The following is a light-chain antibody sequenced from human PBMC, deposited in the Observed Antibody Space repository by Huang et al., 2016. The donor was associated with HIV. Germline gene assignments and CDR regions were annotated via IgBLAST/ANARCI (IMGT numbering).Light chain of an antibody. V-gene: IGKV3-15*01. CDR1: QNVRNN. CDR3: QQFNNWPPA. J-gene: IGKJ4*01. Sequence: ETLMTQFPATLSVSPGERATLSCRASQNVRNNLAWYQQKPGQPPRLLFYEASSRATGVPGRFSARGSGIDFTLTIISLQSEDFAVYYCQQFNNWPPAFGGGTTVEIK. CDR2: EAS.